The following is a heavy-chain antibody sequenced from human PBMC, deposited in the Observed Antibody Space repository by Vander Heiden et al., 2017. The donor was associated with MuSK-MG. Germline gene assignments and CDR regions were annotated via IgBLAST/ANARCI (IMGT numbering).Heavy chain of an antibody. V-gene: IGHV3-13*01. J-gene: IGHJ6*03. CDR1: GFTFSSYD. CDR2: IGSAGDT. Sequence: EVQLVESGGGLVQPGGYLRLSCAAAGFTFSSYDMHWVRQATGKGLEWVSAIGSAGDTYYPGSVKGRFTISRENAKNSLYLQMNSLRAGDTAVYYCAKGDRGYYYMDVWGKGTTVTVSS. CDR3: AKGDRGYYYMDV.